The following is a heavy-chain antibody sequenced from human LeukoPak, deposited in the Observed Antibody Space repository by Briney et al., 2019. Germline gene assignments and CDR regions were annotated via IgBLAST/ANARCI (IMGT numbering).Heavy chain of an antibody. CDR2: IKQDGSEK. V-gene: IGHV3-7*01. D-gene: IGHD7-27*01. CDR1: GFSFSRYG. J-gene: IGHJ4*02. CDR3: ARETTGDPFDY. Sequence: PGGSLRLSCAASGFSFSRYGMHWVRQAPGKGLEWVANIKQDGSEKYYVDSVKGRFTISRDNAKNSLYLQMNSLRAEDTALYYCARETTGDPFDYWGQGTLVTVSS.